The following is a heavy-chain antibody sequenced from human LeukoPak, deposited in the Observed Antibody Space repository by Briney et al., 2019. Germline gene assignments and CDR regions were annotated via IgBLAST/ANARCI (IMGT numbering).Heavy chain of an antibody. V-gene: IGHV1-69*04. CDR1: GGTFSSYA. J-gene: IGHJ6*02. Sequence: ASVKVSCKASGGTFSSYAISWVRQAPGQGLEWMGRIIPILGIANYAQKFQGRVTITADKSTSTAYMELSSLRSEDTAVYYCARNLGYCSGGSCYPLDYYYYYGMDVWGQGTTVTVSS. CDR3: ARNLGYCSGGSCYPLDYYYYYGMDV. CDR2: IIPILGIA. D-gene: IGHD2-15*01.